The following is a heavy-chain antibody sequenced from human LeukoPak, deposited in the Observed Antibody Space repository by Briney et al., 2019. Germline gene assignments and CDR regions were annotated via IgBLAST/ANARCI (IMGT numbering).Heavy chain of an antibody. CDR2: IKQDGSEK. CDR1: GFTFSSHA. J-gene: IGHJ4*02. CDR3: ATNSYGSKYYFDY. Sequence: PGGSLRLYCAASGFTFSSHAMSWVRQAPGKGLEWVANIKQDGSEKYYVDSVKGRFTISRDNAKNSLYLQMNSLRAEDTAVYYCATNSYGSKYYFDYWGQGTLVTVSS. D-gene: IGHD5-18*01. V-gene: IGHV3-7*01.